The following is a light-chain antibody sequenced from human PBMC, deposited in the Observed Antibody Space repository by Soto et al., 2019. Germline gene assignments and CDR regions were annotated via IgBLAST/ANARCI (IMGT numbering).Light chain of an antibody. Sequence: TQPSCLSWRPGQLLSICWTGTSRDDGGYNYVSWYQQNPGKAPKLMIYDVSNRPSGVSNRFSGSKSGNTASLTISGLQAEDEADYYCSSYTSSSTLGVFGTGTKVTVL. CDR3: SSYTSSSTLGV. V-gene: IGLV2-14*01. J-gene: IGLJ1*01. CDR2: DVS. CDR1: SRDDGGYNY.